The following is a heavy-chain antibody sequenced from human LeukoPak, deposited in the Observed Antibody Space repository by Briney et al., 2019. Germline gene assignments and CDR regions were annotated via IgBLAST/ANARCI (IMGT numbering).Heavy chain of an antibody. CDR2: ISSSSSTI. J-gene: IGHJ4*02. V-gene: IGHV3-48*01. CDR3: AKDHYYDILTGLGDY. Sequence: GGSLRLSCAASGFTFSSFVMHWVRQAPGMGLEWVSYISSSSSTIYYADSVKGRFTISRDNAKNSLYLQMNSLRAEDTAVYYCAKDHYYDILTGLGDYWGQGTLVTVSS. CDR1: GFTFSSFV. D-gene: IGHD3-9*01.